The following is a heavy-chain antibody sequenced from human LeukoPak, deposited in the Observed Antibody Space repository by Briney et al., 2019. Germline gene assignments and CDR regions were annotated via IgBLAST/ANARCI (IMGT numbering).Heavy chain of an antibody. D-gene: IGHD1-14*01. CDR1: GGTFSSYA. Sequence: SVKVSCKASGGTFSSYAISWVRQAPGQGLEWMGRIIPIFGTANYAQKFQGRVTITTDESTSTAYMELSSLRSEDTAVYYCARDSRSRGAPGNYFDYWGQGTLVIVSS. CDR3: ARDSRSRGAPGNYFDY. CDR2: IIPIFGTA. V-gene: IGHV1-69*05. J-gene: IGHJ4*02.